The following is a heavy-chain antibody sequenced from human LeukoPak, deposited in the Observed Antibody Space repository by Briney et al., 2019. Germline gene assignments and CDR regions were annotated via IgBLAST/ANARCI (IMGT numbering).Heavy chain of an antibody. CDR2: INHSGST. CDR3: ARRDY. Sequence: PSETQSLTCAVYGGSFSGYYWSWIRQPPGKGLEWIGEINHSGSTNYNPSLKSRVTISVDTSKNQFSLKLSSVTAADTAVYYCARRDYWGQGTLVAVSS. V-gene: IGHV4-34*01. J-gene: IGHJ4*02. CDR1: GGSFSGYY.